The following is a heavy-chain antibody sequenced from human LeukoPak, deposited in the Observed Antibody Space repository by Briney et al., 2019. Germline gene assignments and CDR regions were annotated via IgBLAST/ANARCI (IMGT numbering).Heavy chain of an antibody. CDR2: INPNSGDT. CDR3: ARVRYRLAETYIDY. V-gene: IGHV1-2*02. D-gene: IGHD3-16*01. Sequence: ASVKVSCKASGYIFTDYAMHWVRQAPGQGLEWMGWINPNSGDTNYAQEFQGRVTMTRDTSISTAYMELSRLRSDDTAVYYCARVRYRLAETYIDYWGQGTLVTVSS. CDR1: GYIFTDYA. J-gene: IGHJ4*02.